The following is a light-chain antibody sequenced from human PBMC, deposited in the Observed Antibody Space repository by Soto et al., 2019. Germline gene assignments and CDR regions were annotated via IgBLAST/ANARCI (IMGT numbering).Light chain of an antibody. Sequence: QSVLTQPASLSGSPGQSITISCTGTSTDIGSYNYVSWYQQHPGKAAKLMIFDVSYRPSGISDRFSGSKSGNTASLTISGLQPGDEADYYCSSYGASSTLFGGGTKVTVL. CDR1: STDIGSYNY. J-gene: IGLJ2*01. CDR2: DVS. CDR3: SSYGASSTL. V-gene: IGLV2-14*03.